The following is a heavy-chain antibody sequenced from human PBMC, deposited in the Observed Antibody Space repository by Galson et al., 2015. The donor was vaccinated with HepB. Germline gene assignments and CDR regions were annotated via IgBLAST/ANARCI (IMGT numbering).Heavy chain of an antibody. Sequence: SVKVSCKASGYTFTSYGINWVRQAPGQGLEWMGWISAYNGNTNYAQKLQGRVTMTTDTSTSTAYMELRSLRSDDTAVYYCARGCGGDCYHGAGWFDPWGQGTLVTVSS. CDR3: ARGCGGDCYHGAGWFDP. D-gene: IGHD2-21*01. V-gene: IGHV1-18*01. CDR2: ISAYNGNT. J-gene: IGHJ5*02. CDR1: GYTFTSYG.